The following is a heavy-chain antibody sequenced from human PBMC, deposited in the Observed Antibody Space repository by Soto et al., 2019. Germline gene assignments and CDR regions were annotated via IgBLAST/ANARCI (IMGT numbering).Heavy chain of an antibody. V-gene: IGHV1-8*01. CDR2: MSPDSGNA. J-gene: IGHJ4*02. CDR1: GCTFTDYD. D-gene: IGHD2-21*02. Sequence: QVQVVQSRTEVKKPGASVKVSCKTSGCTFTDYDINWVRQTTGQGLEWMGWMSPDSGNAGYAQQFQGRVTMTSNTSTSTAYMELRSLRSEDTAMYYCEVTTGYWGQGTMVTVSS. CDR3: EVTTGY.